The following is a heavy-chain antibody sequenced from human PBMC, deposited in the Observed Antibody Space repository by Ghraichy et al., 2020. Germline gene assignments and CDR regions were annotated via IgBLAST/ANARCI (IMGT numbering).Heavy chain of an antibody. D-gene: IGHD3-22*01. CDR3: ARLLYDSRGYYYFDY. J-gene: IGHJ4*02. V-gene: IGHV4-39*01. Sequence: TLSLTCTVSGGSITSGSYYWGWVRQPPGKGLEWIGTIHYSGRTYDNPSLRSRVTVYADTSKNQLSLKLTSVTAADTAVYYCARLLYDSRGYYYFDYWGQGTLVTVSS. CDR1: GGSITSGSYY. CDR2: IHYSGRT.